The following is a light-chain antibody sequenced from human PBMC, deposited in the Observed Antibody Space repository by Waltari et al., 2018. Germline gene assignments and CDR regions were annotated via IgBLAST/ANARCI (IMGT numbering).Light chain of an antibody. CDR3: ATWDDSLSAWV. CDR1: SSNIGSTY. J-gene: IGLJ3*02. V-gene: IGLV1-47*01. Sequence: QSVLPQPPSASATPGPRVTVSCSGSSSNIGSTYVYWYQQLPGTAPRLLIDRNNPGPAGVPDRFSGSKSGTSASLAISGLRSEDEADYYCATWDDSLSAWVFGGGTKLTVL. CDR2: RNN.